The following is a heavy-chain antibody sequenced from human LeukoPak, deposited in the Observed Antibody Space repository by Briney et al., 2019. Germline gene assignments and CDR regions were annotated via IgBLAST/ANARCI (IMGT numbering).Heavy chain of an antibody. CDR1: GFTFSSYS. D-gene: IGHD3-22*01. CDR2: ISSSSSYI. CDR3: ARDITYDSSGYYYPFDY. Sequence: PGGSLRLSCAASGFTFSSYSMNWVRQAPGKGLEWVSSISSSSSYIYYADSVKGRFTISRDNAKNSLYLQMNRLRAEDTAVYYCARDITYDSSGYYYPFDYWGQGTLVTVSS. J-gene: IGHJ4*02. V-gene: IGHV3-21*01.